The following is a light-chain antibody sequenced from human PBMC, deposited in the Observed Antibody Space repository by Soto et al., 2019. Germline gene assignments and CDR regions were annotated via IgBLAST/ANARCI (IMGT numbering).Light chain of an antibody. Sequence: VLTQPASVSGSPGQSITISCTGTSSDVGSYNLVSWYQQHPGKAPKLMIYEGSERPSAFSNRFSGSKSGNTASLTISGLQAEDEADYYCCSYAGSSTFVFGTGTKVT. J-gene: IGLJ1*01. CDR3: CSYAGSSTFV. V-gene: IGLV2-23*03. CDR2: EGS. CDR1: SSDVGSYNL.